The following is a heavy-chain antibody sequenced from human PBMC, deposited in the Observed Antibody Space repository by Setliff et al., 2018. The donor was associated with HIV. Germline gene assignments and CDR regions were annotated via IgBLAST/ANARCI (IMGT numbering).Heavy chain of an antibody. CDR2: IYTTGRT. Sequence: PSETLSLTCTVSGDSISSANYFWNWIRQPAGKGLEWIGLIYTTGRTNYNPSLKRRVTISLDTSKNQFFLRLSSVTAADTAVYYCAAATTLEYWGQGTLVTVSS. V-gene: IGHV4-61*02. J-gene: IGHJ4*02. CDR3: AAATTLEY. CDR1: GDSISSANYF. D-gene: IGHD1-26*01.